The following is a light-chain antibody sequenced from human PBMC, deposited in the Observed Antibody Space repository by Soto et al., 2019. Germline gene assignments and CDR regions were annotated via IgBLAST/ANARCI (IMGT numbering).Light chain of an antibody. J-gene: IGKJ1*01. CDR1: QKINRN. Sequence: DIVMTQSPATLSVSPGERATLSCRASQKINRNLAWYQQKPGQAPGLLISGASARASGIPARFSGSGSGTEFTLTISSLQSEEFAIYYRQQYNNWPLTFGQGTKVEI. CDR2: GAS. CDR3: QQYNNWPLT. V-gene: IGKV3-15*01.